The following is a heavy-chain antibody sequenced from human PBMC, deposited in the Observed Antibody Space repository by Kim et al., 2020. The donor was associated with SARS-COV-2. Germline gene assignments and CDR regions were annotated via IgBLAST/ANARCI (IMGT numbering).Heavy chain of an antibody. J-gene: IGHJ3*02. V-gene: IGHV3-30*18. Sequence: GGSLRLSCAASGFTFSSYGMHWVRQAPGKGLEWVAVISYDGSNKYYADSVKGRFTISRDNSKNTLYLQMNSLRAEDTAVYYCAKDRAGYGDAFDIWGQGTMVTVSS. D-gene: IGHD5-18*01. CDR3: AKDRAGYGDAFDI. CDR2: ISYDGSNK. CDR1: GFTFSSYG.